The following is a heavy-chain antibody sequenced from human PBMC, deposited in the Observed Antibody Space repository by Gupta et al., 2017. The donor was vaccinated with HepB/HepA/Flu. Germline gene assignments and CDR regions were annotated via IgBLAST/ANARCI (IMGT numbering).Heavy chain of an antibody. CDR2: INHSGST. J-gene: IGHJ5*02. D-gene: IGHD2-2*01. CDR1: GGSFSGYY. Sequence: QVQLQQWGAGLLKPSETLSLTCAVYGGSFSGYYWSWIRQPPGKGLEWIGEINHSGSTNYNPSLKSRVTISVDTSKNQFSLKLSSVTAADTAVYYCAREIADIVVVPAAKRWGGWFDPWGQGTLVTGSS. V-gene: IGHV4-34*01. CDR3: AREIADIVVVPAAKRWGGWFDP.